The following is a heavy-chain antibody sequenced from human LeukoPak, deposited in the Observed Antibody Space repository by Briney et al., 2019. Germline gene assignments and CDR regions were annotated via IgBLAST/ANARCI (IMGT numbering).Heavy chain of an antibody. CDR2: IIPIFGTA. V-gene: IGHV1-69*13. J-gene: IGHJ3*02. Sequence: SVKVSCKASGGTFSSYAISWLRQAPGQGLEWMGGIIPIFGTANYAQKFQGRVTITADESTSTAYMELSSLRSEDTAVYYCARFRDYGDYFAFDIWGQGTMVTVSS. D-gene: IGHD4-17*01. CDR3: ARFRDYGDYFAFDI. CDR1: GGTFSSYA.